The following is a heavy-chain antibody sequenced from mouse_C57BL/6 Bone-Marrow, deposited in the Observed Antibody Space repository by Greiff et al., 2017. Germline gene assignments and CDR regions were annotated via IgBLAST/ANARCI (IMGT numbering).Heavy chain of an antibody. Sequence: VQLQQPGAELVKPGASVRLSCKASGYTFTSYWMHWVKQRPGQGLEWIGMIHPNSGSTNYNEKFKSKATLTVDKSSSTAYMQLSSLTSEDSAVYYCAENYERGLAYWGQGTLVTVSA. D-gene: IGHD2-4*01. J-gene: IGHJ3*01. V-gene: IGHV1-64*01. CDR2: IHPNSGST. CDR1: GYTFTSYW. CDR3: AENYERGLAY.